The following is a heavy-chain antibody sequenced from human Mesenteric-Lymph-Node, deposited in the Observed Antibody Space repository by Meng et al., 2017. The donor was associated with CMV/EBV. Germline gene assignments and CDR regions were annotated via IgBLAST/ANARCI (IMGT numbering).Heavy chain of an antibody. CDR1: GGSFSGYY. J-gene: IGHJ5*02. V-gene: IGHV4-34*01. CDR2: INHSGST. D-gene: IGHD3-3*01. CDR3: ARGYVLRFLEWSVGWFDP. Sequence: SETLSLTCAVYGGSFSGYYWSWNRQPPGKGLEWIGEINHSGSTNYNPSLKSRVTISVDTSKTQLSLKLSSVTAADTAVYYCARGYVLRFLEWSVGWFDPWGQGTLVTVSS.